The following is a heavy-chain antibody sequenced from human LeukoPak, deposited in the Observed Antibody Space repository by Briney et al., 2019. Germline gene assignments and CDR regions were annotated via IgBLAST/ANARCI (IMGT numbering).Heavy chain of an antibody. J-gene: IGHJ4*02. CDR3: ARATWNDYFDY. CDR2: IYYSGST. CDR1: GGSISSYY. D-gene: IGHD1-1*01. Sequence: SETLSLTCTVSGGSISSYYWSWIRQPPGKGLEWIGYIYYSGSTNYNPSPKSRVTISVDTSKNQFSLKLSSVTAADTAVYYCARATWNDYFDYWGQGTLVTVSS. V-gene: IGHV4-59*01.